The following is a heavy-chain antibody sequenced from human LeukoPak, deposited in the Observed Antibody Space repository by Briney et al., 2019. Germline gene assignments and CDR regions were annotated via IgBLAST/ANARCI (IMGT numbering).Heavy chain of an antibody. CDR2: IGGAGT. CDR3: AKNLDASGSYFPDE. J-gene: IGHJ4*02. V-gene: IGHV3-23*01. Sequence: HPGGSLRLSCAASGFIFSTYGMNWVRQAPGRGLEWVAAIGGAGTYYADSVKGRFTISRDNSKNTLYLQMNSLRAEDTAVYYCAKNLDASGSYFPDEWGQGTLVTASS. CDR1: GFIFSTYG. D-gene: IGHD3-10*01.